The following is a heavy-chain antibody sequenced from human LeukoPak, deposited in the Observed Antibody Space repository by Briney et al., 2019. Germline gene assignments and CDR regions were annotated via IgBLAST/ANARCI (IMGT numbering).Heavy chain of an antibody. V-gene: IGHV4-59*08. CDR2: VYDSGSI. CDR3: TRHGPRRCSGGSCSKGYFDY. J-gene: IGHJ4*02. CDR1: GASISSFY. D-gene: IGHD2-15*01. Sequence: SETLSLTCTVSGASISSFYRSWIRQPPGKGLEWIGYVYDSGSIKYNPSLRSRVTISVDTSKNQFSLNLSSVTAADTAVYYCTRHGPRRCSGGSCSKGYFDYWGQGTLVTVSS.